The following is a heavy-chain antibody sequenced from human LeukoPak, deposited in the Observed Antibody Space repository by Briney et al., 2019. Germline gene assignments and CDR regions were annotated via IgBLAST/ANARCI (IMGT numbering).Heavy chain of an antibody. Sequence: GGSLRLSCAASGFTFSDYAMHWVRQAPGKGLEWVAAISYDGSDKYYADSVKGRFTISRDNSKNTMFLQMNSLRADDTAVYYCAQDWRLIQFNHWGQGTLVTVSS. CDR2: ISYDGSDK. D-gene: IGHD5-24*01. V-gene: IGHV3-30*04. CDR3: AQDWRLIQFNH. J-gene: IGHJ5*02. CDR1: GFTFSDYA.